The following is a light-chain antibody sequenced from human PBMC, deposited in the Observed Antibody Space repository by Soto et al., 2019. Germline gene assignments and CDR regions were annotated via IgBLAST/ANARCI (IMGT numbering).Light chain of an antibody. CDR2: RDS. Sequence: ELTQPLSVSVALGQTARITCGGNNIGSKNVHWYQQKPGQAPVLVIYRDSNRPSGIPERFSGSNSGNTATLTISRAQAGDEADYYCQVWDSSTYVFGTGTKVTV. V-gene: IGLV3-9*01. CDR3: QVWDSSTYV. J-gene: IGLJ1*01. CDR1: NIGSKN.